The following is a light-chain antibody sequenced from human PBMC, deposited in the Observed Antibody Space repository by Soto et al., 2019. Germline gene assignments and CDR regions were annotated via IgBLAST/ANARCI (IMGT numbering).Light chain of an antibody. J-gene: IGKJ1*01. Sequence: IQMTQSPSTLSASVGDSVTITCRASQIIYNWLAWYQQKPGHAPKLLLYHSSTLERGVPSRFSGSGSETEFTLTINSLQPDEFATYYCLQYFDYYRTFGQGTKVEIK. V-gene: IGKV1-5*03. CDR2: HSS. CDR3: LQYFDYYRT. CDR1: QIIYNW.